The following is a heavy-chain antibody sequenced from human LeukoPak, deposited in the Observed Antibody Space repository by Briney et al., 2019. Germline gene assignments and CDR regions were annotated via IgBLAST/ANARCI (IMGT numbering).Heavy chain of an antibody. V-gene: IGHV1-8*01. CDR3: AREVVPADDYYYYGMDV. D-gene: IGHD2-2*01. CDR2: VNPNSGNT. J-gene: IGHJ6*02. Sequence: ASVKVSCKASGYTFTSYDINWVRQATGQGLEWMGWVNPNSGNTGYAQKFQGRVTMTRNTSISTAYMELSSLRSEDTAVYYCAREVVPADDYYYYGMDVWGQGTTVTVSS. CDR1: GYTFTSYD.